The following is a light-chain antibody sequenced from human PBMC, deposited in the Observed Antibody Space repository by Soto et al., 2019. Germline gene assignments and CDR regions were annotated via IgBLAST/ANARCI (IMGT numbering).Light chain of an antibody. CDR2: EVS. CDR3: CSYAGSGTAV. CDR1: SSDVGSYNP. J-gene: IGLJ7*01. Sequence: LTQPASVSGSPGQSITISCTGTSSDVGSYNPVSWYQQHPGKAPKLLIYEVSKRPSGVSNRFSGSRSGNTASLTISGLQAEDEADYYCCSYAGSGTAVFGGGTQLTVL. V-gene: IGLV2-23*02.